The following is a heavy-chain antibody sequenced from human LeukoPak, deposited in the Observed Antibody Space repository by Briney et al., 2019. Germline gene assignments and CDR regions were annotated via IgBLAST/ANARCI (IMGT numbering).Heavy chain of an antibody. J-gene: IGHJ3*02. Sequence: GGSLRLSCAASGFTFDDYAMHWVRQAPGKGLEWVSGISWNSAGIGYADSVKGRFTISRDNAKNSLYLQMNGLRAEDTALYYCAKDQGYSSGWYEDAFDIWGQGTMVTVSS. CDR1: GFTFDDYA. D-gene: IGHD6-19*01. V-gene: IGHV3-9*01. CDR3: AKDQGYSSGWYEDAFDI. CDR2: ISWNSAGI.